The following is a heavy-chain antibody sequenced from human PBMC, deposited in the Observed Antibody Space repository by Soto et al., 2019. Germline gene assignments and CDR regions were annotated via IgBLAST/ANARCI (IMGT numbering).Heavy chain of an antibody. J-gene: IGHJ4*02. V-gene: IGHV2-5*01. CDR1: GFSLNTNGVG. CDR2: IYWNDGK. CDR3: AHRQRYLPSSGGVN. D-gene: IGHD3-9*01. Sequence: QITLKESGPTLVKPTQTLTLTCTFSGFSLNTNGVGVGWVRQPPGEALEWLALIYWNDGKRYSPFLERRLTITKDTSKNQVVLTMTNMDPVDTATYYCAHRQRYLPSSGGVNWGQGTLVTVSS.